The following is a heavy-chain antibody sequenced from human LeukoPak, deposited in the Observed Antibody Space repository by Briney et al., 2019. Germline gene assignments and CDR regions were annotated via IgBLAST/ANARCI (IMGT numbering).Heavy chain of an antibody. D-gene: IGHD2/OR15-2a*01. CDR3: ARATGTLGHDGFDI. Sequence: ASVKVSCKASGYTFMSHGMSWVRQAPGQGLEWMGWISGSSSNTNYAKRLQGRVTMTTDKLTTTAYMELRSLRSDDTAVYYCARATGTLGHDGFDIWGQGTLVTVSS. CDR1: GYTFMSHG. J-gene: IGHJ3*02. V-gene: IGHV1-18*01. CDR2: ISGSSSNT.